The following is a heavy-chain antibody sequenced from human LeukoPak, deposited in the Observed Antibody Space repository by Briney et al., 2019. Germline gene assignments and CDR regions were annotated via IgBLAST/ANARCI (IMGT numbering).Heavy chain of an antibody. D-gene: IGHD3-10*01. J-gene: IGHJ4*02. Sequence: GGSLRLSCVASGFTFSGFSMNWVRQAPGTGLEWVSYIKSTSSIIYYADSVKGRFTISRDNAKNSLYLQMNSLRAEDTAVYYCAKDYYGSGSRIDYWGQGTLVTVSS. CDR3: AKDYYGSGSRIDY. V-gene: IGHV3-48*04. CDR1: GFTFSGFS. CDR2: IKSTSSII.